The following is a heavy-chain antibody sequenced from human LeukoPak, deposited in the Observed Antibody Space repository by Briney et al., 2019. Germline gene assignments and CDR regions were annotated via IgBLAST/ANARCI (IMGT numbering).Heavy chain of an antibody. CDR2: ISGSGGST. V-gene: IGHV3-23*01. CDR1: GFAFSSYA. CDR3: AVSPMGGDYARQQKYFQH. J-gene: IGHJ1*01. Sequence: GGSLRLSCAASGFAFSSYAMSWVRQAPGKGLEWVSAISGSGGSTYYADSVKGRFTISRDNSKNTLYLQMNSLRAEDTAVYYCAVSPMGGDYARQQKYFQHWGQGTLVTVSS. D-gene: IGHD4-17*01.